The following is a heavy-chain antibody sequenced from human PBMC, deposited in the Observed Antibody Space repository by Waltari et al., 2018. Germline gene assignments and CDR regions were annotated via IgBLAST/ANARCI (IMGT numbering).Heavy chain of an antibody. CDR1: GYTFSTYA. V-gene: IGHV1-8*01. CDR2: MNPNSGNT. D-gene: IGHD3-10*01. Sequence: QVQLVQSGAEVKEPGASVKVPCTAYGYTFSTYASNGVRQATGQGLEWRGWMNPNSGNTGYAPKFQGRVTMTRDTSISTAYMELSSLRSDDTAVYYCARGSRLGSGTFFPTATDNWAQGTPVTVSS. J-gene: IGHJ4*02. CDR3: ARGSRLGSGTFFPTATDN.